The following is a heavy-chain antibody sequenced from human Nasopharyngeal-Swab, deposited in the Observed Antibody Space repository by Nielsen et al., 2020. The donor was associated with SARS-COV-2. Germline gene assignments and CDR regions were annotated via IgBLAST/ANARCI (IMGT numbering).Heavy chain of an antibody. D-gene: IGHD3-10*01. Sequence: ASVKVSCKAGGYKFINHEIYWFRQAPGQGLEWMGWMNPKSGEVGYEQKFQGRVTMTRNTATATAYMELTSLGFEDTAVYYCARGLGAPSSVWHWGPGTQVTVSS. J-gene: IGHJ1*01. CDR2: MNPKSGEV. CDR1: GYKFINHE. CDR3: ARGLGAPSSVWH. V-gene: IGHV1-8*02.